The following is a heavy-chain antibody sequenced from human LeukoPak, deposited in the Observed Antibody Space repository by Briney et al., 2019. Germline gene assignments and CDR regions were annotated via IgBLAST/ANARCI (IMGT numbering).Heavy chain of an antibody. V-gene: IGHV4-4*02. CDR1: GDSMNSSNW. D-gene: IGHD3-22*01. Sequence: SGTLSLTCAVSGDSMNSSNWWSWVRQSPGKGLEWIGEIYQGGRTNYKSSLKSRVSISVDKSRNQLSLKLTSVTAADTAVYYCARGDASGYPDYWGQGTLVTVSS. CDR3: ARGDASGYPDY. CDR2: IYQGGRT. J-gene: IGHJ4*02.